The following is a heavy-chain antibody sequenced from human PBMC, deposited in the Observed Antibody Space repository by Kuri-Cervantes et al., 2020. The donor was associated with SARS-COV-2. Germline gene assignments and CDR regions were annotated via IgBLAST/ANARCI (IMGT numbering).Heavy chain of an antibody. CDR1: GGSFSGYY. CDR2: INHSGST. D-gene: IGHD3-22*01. Sequence: SETLSLTCAVYGGSFSGYYWSWIRQLPGKGLEWIGEINHSGSTNYNPSLKSRVTISVDTSKNQFSLKLSSVTAADTAVYYCARGKWLLAYYYYYYGMDVWGQGTTVTVSS. CDR3: ARGKWLLAYYYYYYGMDV. V-gene: IGHV4-34*01. J-gene: IGHJ6*02.